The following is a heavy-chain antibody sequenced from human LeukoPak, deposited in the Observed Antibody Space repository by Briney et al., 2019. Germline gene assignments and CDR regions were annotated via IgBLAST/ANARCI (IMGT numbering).Heavy chain of an antibody. CDR2: ISASGGTT. CDR3: AKAPAGWSYYFDY. D-gene: IGHD3-10*01. V-gene: IGHV3-23*01. Sequence: GGSLRLSCVASGFXFSSARITWVRQAPGKGLEWVSTISASGGTTYYADSVKGQFTISRDNTKNTLYLQMNSLRAEDTAVYYCAKAPAGWSYYFDYWGQGILVTVSS. J-gene: IGHJ4*02. CDR1: GFXFSSAR.